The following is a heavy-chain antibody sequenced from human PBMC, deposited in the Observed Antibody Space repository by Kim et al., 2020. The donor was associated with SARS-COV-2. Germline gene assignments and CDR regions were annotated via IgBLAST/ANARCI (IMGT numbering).Heavy chain of an antibody. Sequence: SETLSLTCTVSGGSISSYYWSWIRQRPGKGLEWIGYIYYSGSTNYNPSLKSRVTISVDTSKNQFSLKLSSVTAADTAVYYCARIIAVAGRGDFDYWGQGTLVTFSS. CDR3: ARIIAVAGRGDFDY. V-gene: IGHV4-59*13. CDR1: GGSISSYY. CDR2: IYYSGST. J-gene: IGHJ4*02. D-gene: IGHD6-19*01.